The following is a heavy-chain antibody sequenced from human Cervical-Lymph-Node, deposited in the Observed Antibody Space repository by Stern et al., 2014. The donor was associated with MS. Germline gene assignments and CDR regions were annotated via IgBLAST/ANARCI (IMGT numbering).Heavy chain of an antibody. CDR3: ARVGSQNCDY. CDR2: IIPVFDTE. Sequence: QVQLVQSGAEVEKPGSSVKVSCKASGGTFSSSAINWVRQAPGHGLAWMGGIIPVFDTESYAQQFQGRVTLTADVSTSTVYMELTSLRFEDTAVYYCARVGSQNCDYWGQGTLVTVSS. D-gene: IGHD1-1*01. V-gene: IGHV1-69*01. CDR1: GGTFSSSA. J-gene: IGHJ4*02.